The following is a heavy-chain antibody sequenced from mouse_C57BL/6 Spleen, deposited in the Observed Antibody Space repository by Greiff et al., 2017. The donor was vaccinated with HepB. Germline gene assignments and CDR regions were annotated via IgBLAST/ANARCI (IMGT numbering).Heavy chain of an antibody. CDR3: DRKMIYRGLMDD. D-gene: IGHD2-1*01. CDR1: GYTFTDYN. CDR2: INPNNGGT. V-gene: IGHV1-18*01. Sequence: EVQLQQSGPELVKPGASVKIPCKASGYTFTDYNMDWVKQSHGKSLEWIGDINPNNGGTIYNQKFKGKATLTVDKSSSTAYMELRSLTSEDTAVYYCDRKMIYRGLMDDWGKGTSVTVAS. J-gene: IGHJ4*01.